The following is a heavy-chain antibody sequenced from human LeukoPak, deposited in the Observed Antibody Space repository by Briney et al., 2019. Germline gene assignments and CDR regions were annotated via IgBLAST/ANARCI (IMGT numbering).Heavy chain of an antibody. CDR3: ARGPVGPEWLVWDFDY. D-gene: IGHD6-19*01. Sequence: ASVKVSCKASGYTFTGYCMHWVRQAPGQGLEWMGWINPNSGGTNYAQKFQGRVTMTRDTSISTAYMELSRLRSDDTAVYYCARGPVGPEWLVWDFDYWGQGTLVTVSS. CDR1: GYTFTGYC. J-gene: IGHJ4*02. V-gene: IGHV1-2*02. CDR2: INPNSGGT.